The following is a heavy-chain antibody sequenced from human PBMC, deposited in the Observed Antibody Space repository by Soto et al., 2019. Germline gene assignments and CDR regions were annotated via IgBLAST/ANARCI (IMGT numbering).Heavy chain of an antibody. J-gene: IGHJ4*02. CDR2: ISHSGIT. Sequence: QVQLQESGPGLVRPSGALSVPCAVSGDSISRSHWWSWVRQSPGKGLEWIGEISHSGITNYNPSLKSRVTISGDKSKNQLSLKLTSVTAADTAVYYCARVRYDRSGFDHWGQGTLVSVSS. CDR3: ARVRYDRSGFDH. CDR1: GDSISRSHW. D-gene: IGHD3-22*01. V-gene: IGHV4-4*02.